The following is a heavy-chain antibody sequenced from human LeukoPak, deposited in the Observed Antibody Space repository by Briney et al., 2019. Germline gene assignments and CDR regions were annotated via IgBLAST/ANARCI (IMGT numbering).Heavy chain of an antibody. D-gene: IGHD6-13*01. Sequence: GGSLRLSCAASGFTFSSYGMHWVRQAPGKGLEWVAVISYDGSNKYYADSVKGRFTISRDNSKNTLYLQMNSLRAEDTAVYYCAKDMRIAAAGFDYWGQGTLVTVSS. CDR2: ISYDGSNK. CDR3: AKDMRIAAAGFDY. CDR1: GFTFSSYG. J-gene: IGHJ4*02. V-gene: IGHV3-30*18.